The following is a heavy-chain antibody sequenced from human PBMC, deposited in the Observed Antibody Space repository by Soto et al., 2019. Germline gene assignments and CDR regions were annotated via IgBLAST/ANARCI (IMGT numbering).Heavy chain of an antibody. V-gene: IGHV4-39*01. J-gene: IGHJ4*02. Sequence: LQLQESGPGLVKPSETLSLTCTVSGGSFDSTSSYWAWVRQPPGKGLEWIAYIYYSGSTYYNPSLKSRITISVDTSTNKLSLRLSSVTAADTAVYYCATIPIVGTKPYYFNSWGQGTLVTVSS. CDR1: GGSFDSTSSY. CDR2: IYYSGST. CDR3: ATIPIVGTKPYYFNS. D-gene: IGHD1-1*01.